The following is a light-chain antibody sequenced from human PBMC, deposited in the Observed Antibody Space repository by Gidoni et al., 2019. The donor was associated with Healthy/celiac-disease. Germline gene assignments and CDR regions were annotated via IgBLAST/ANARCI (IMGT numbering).Light chain of an antibody. CDR1: RSDVGGYNY. CDR2: DVS. Sequence: QSALTQPRSVSGSPGQSVTISCTGTRSDVGGYNYVSWYQQHPGKASKLMIYDVSKRPSGVPDRFSGSKSGNTASLTISGLQAEDEADYYCCSYAGSYTWVFGGGTKLTVL. CDR3: CSYAGSYTWV. J-gene: IGLJ3*02. V-gene: IGLV2-11*01.